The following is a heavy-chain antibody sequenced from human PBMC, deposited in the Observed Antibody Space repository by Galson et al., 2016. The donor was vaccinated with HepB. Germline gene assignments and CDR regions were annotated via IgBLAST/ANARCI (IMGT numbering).Heavy chain of an antibody. D-gene: IGHD3-16*01. CDR1: GFTFSNYA. J-gene: IGHJ5*02. V-gene: IGHV3-23*01. CDR3: ATSGFLDVYNWFDP. CDR2: ISGSRANT. Sequence: SLRLSCAASGFTFSNYAVDWVRQTPGKGLEWVSTISGSRANTYYADSVKGRFTISGDNSKNTLYLQMNNLRADDTAVYYCATSGFLDVYNWFDPWGQGTLVIVSS.